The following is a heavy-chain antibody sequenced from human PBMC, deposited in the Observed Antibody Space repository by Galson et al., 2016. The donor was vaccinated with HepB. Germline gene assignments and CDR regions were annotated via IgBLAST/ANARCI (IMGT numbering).Heavy chain of an antibody. CDR2: IYTAGDT. CDR1: GFTFSDYD. V-gene: IGHV3-13*01. Sequence: SLRLSCAASGFTFSDYDMHWVRQGPGKGLEWVSSIYTAGDTNYQDSVEGRFTVSRENAKGSVYLHLHSLRAGDTAVYFCVRGSYSSDWYRSSAYDFGMDVWGKGTPVTVSS. D-gene: IGHD6-19*01. J-gene: IGHJ6*04. CDR3: VRGSYSSDWYRSSAYDFGMDV.